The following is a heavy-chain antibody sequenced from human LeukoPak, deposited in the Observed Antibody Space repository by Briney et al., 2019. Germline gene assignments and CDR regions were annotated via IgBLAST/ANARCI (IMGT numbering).Heavy chain of an antibody. Sequence: GGSLRLSCAASGFTFSSYEMNWVRQAPGKGLEWVSYISSGGSTIYYADSVKGRFTFSRDNAKNSLYLQMNSLRAEDTAVYYCARHRTASDYWGQGTLVTVSS. J-gene: IGHJ4*02. CDR1: GFTFSSYE. V-gene: IGHV3-48*03. D-gene: IGHD3-16*02. CDR3: ARHRTASDY. CDR2: ISSGGSTI.